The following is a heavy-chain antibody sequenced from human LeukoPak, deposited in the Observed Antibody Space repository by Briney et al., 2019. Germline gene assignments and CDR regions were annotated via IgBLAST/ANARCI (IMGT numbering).Heavy chain of an antibody. CDR2: ISGSGGST. V-gene: IGHV3-23*01. D-gene: IGHD6-13*01. Sequence: GGSLRLSCTASGFTFSDCDMNWFRQAPGKGLEWVSAISGSGGSTYYADSVKGRFTISRDNSKNTLYLQMNSLRAEDTAVYYCATYSSSWYCFDYWGQGTLVTVSS. CDR3: ATYSSSWYCFDY. CDR1: GFTFSDCD. J-gene: IGHJ4*02.